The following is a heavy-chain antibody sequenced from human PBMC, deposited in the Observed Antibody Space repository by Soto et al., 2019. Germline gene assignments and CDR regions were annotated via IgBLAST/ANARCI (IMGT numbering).Heavy chain of an antibody. Sequence: QVQLVQSGAEVKKPGASVRVSCKTSGYTFINYGITWVRQAPGQGLEWMGWLSAYNGDTSSSEKLQDRFTMTTDTSTNTVYMDLWSLTSDDTAVYYCARWSAIVGGAEALDVWGQGTMVIVSS. CDR3: ARWSAIVGGAEALDV. J-gene: IGHJ3*01. CDR1: GYTFINYG. V-gene: IGHV1-18*01. D-gene: IGHD1-26*01. CDR2: LSAYNGDT.